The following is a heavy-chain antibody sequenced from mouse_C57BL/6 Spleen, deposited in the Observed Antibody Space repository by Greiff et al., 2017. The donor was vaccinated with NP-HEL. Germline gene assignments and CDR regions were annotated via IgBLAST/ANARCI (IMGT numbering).Heavy chain of an antibody. Sequence: VQLQQSGAELVKPGASVKLSCKASGYTFTSYWMHWVKQRPGQGLEWIGMIHPNSGSTNYNEKFKSRATLTVDKSSSTAYMQLSSLTSEDSAVNYCARWELLLRSYAMDYWGQGTSVTVSS. CDR3: ARWELLLRSYAMDY. CDR2: IHPNSGST. V-gene: IGHV1-64*01. D-gene: IGHD1-1*01. CDR1: GYTFTSYW. J-gene: IGHJ4*01.